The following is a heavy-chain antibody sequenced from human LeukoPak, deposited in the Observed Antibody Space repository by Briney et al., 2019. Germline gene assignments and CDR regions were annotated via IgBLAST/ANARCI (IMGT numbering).Heavy chain of an antibody. J-gene: IGHJ4*02. Sequence: GGSLRLSCAASGFTFSGYAMSWVRQAPGKGLEWVSTISGGSGSTCCADSVKGRFTISRDNSKNTLYLQMNSLRDEDTAVYYCAKHRFESGGYHSTDWGQGTLVTVSS. D-gene: IGHD3-22*01. V-gene: IGHV3-23*01. CDR3: AKHRFESGGYHSTD. CDR2: ISGGSGST. CDR1: GFTFSGYA.